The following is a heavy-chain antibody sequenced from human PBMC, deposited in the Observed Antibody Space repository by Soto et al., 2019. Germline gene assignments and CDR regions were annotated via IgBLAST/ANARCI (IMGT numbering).Heavy chain of an antibody. CDR2: ISSSSSTI. CDR1: GFTFSSYS. D-gene: IGHD3-22*01. V-gene: IGHV3-48*02. Sequence: GGSLRLSCAASGFTFSSYSMNWVRQAPGKGLEWVSYISSSSSTIYYADSVKGRFTISRDNAKNSLYLQMNSLRDEDTAVYYCARDRRDGYYDGLSDDAFDIWGQGTMVTVSS. CDR3: ARDRRDGYYDGLSDDAFDI. J-gene: IGHJ3*02.